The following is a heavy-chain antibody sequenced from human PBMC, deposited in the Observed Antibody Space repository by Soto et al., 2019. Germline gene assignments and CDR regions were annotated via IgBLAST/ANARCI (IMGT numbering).Heavy chain of an antibody. CDR3: ARESIAVAANYFDY. CDR1: GGSISSGDYY. J-gene: IGHJ4*02. V-gene: IGHV4-30-4*01. CDR2: IYYSGSI. D-gene: IGHD6-19*01. Sequence: QVHLQESGPGLVKPSQTLSLTCTVSGGSISSGDYYWSWIRQPPGKGLDWIGHIYYSGSIYYNPSLESRVTIXVXTXXNQFSLKLSSVTAADTAVYYCARESIAVAANYFDYWGQGTLVTVSS.